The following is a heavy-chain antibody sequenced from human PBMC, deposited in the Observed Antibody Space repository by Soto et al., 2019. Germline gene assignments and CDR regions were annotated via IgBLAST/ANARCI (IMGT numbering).Heavy chain of an antibody. J-gene: IGHJ6*03. CDR2: IYYSGST. V-gene: IGHV4-59*01. Sequence: SETLSLTCTVSGGSISSYYWSWIRQPPGKGLEWIGYIYYSGSTNYNPSLKSRVTISVDTSKNQFSLKLSSVTAADTAVYYCARVDYGDFDSRYYYKDVWGKGTTVTVSS. CDR3: ARVDYGDFDSRYYYKDV. D-gene: IGHD4-17*01. CDR1: GGSISSYY.